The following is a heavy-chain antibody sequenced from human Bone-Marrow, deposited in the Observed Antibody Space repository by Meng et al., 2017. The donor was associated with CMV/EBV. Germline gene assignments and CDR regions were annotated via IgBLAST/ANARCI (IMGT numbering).Heavy chain of an antibody. CDR1: GFSLSTSGVG. CDR3: AHRPSGYSSSWFDY. J-gene: IGHJ4*02. Sequence: QISLKESGQSLVHPTQTLPLTCTFSGFSLSTSGVGVGWIRQHPGKALEWLALIFWDDDKRYSPSLKSRLTITKDTSKNQVVLTMTNMDPVDTATYYCAHRPSGYSSSWFDYWGQGTLVTVSS. D-gene: IGHD6-13*01. CDR2: IFWDDDK. V-gene: IGHV2-5*02.